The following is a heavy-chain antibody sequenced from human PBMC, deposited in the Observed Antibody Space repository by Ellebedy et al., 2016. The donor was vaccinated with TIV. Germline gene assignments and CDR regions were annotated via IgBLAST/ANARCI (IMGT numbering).Heavy chain of an antibody. CDR2: ISSSSSYI. D-gene: IGHD2-15*01. CDR3: ARDPLGYCSGGSCYSAYYYYGMDV. J-gene: IGHJ6*02. Sequence: GGSLRLSCAASGFTFSSFSMNWVRQAPGKGLEWVSSISSSSSYIYYADSVKGRFTISRDNAKNSLYLQMNSLRAEDTAVYYCARDPLGYCSGGSCYSAYYYYGMDVWGQGTTVTVSS. CDR1: GFTFSSFS. V-gene: IGHV3-21*01.